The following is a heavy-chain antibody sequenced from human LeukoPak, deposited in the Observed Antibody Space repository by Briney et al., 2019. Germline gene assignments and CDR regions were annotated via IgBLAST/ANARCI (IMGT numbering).Heavy chain of an antibody. Sequence: SETLSLTCAVYGGSFSGYSWSWIRQPPGKGLEWIGEINHSGSTNYNPSLKSRVTISVDTSKNQFSLKLSSVTAADTAVYYCARRDWLVLEPWGQGTLVTVFS. CDR3: ARRDWLVLEP. CDR2: INHSGST. CDR1: GGSFSGYS. V-gene: IGHV4-34*01. J-gene: IGHJ5*01. D-gene: IGHD6-19*01.